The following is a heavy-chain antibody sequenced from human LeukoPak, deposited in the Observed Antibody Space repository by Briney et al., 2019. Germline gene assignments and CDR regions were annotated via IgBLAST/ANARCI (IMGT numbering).Heavy chain of an antibody. CDR2: ISWNSGSI. CDR1: GFTFDDYA. CDR3: AKGPPYSSSWYFYFDY. V-gene: IGHV3-9*01. D-gene: IGHD6-13*01. J-gene: IGHJ4*02. Sequence: GGSLRLSCAASGFTFDDYAMHWVRQAPGKGLEWVSGISWNSGSIGYADSVKGRFTISRDNAKNSLYLQMNSLRAEDTALYYCAKGPPYSSSWYFYFDYWGQGTLVTVSS.